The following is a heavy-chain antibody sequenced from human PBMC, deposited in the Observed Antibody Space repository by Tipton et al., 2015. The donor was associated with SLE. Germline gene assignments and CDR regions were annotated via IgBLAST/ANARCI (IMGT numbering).Heavy chain of an antibody. CDR2: INPNSGGT. J-gene: IGHJ3*02. CDR3: ARTGYGDYEGDAFDI. D-gene: IGHD4-17*01. Sequence: QLVQSGAEVKKPGASVKVSCKASGYTFTGYYMHWVRQAPGQGLEWMGWINPNSGGTNYVQKFQGRVTMTRDTSISTAYMELSRLRSDDTAVYYCARTGYGDYEGDAFDIWGQGTMVTVSS. CDR1: GYTFTGYY. V-gene: IGHV1-2*02.